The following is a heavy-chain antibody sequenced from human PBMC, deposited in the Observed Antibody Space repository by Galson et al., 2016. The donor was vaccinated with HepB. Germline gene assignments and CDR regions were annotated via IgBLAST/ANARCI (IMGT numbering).Heavy chain of an antibody. CDR2: ISSSSSYI. CDR3: ATDTSRDDDQ. J-gene: IGHJ5*02. V-gene: IGHV3-21*01. D-gene: IGHD1-1*01. CDR1: GFTFSSYS. Sequence: SLRLSCAASGFTFSSYSMNWVRRAPGKGLEWVSSISSSSSYIYYADSVKGRFTISRDNAKNSLYLQMNSLRAEDTAIYYCATDTSRDDDQWGQGTLVTVSS.